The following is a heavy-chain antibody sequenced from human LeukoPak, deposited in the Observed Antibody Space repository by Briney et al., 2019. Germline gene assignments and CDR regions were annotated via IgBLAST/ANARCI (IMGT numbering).Heavy chain of an antibody. D-gene: IGHD3-9*01. J-gene: IGHJ4*02. CDR3: AKAEGYDILTGLDY. V-gene: IGHV3-23*01. CDR1: GFTFSRYA. CDR2: IGASGGST. Sequence: GRCLRLSRAISGFTFSRYAMRWVCQAPGKGLEWVSGIGASGGSTYYADSLKGRFTISRDNSKNTLYLQVNSLRTEDTAVYYCAKAEGYDILTGLDYWCQGTLVTVSS.